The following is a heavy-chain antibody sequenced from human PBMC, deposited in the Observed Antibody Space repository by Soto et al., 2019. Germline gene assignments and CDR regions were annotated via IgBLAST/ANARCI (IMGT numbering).Heavy chain of an antibody. CDR3: VRDGTKTLRDWFDP. D-gene: IGHD1-1*01. Sequence: SETLSLTCTVSGASISGFYWSWIRKSAGKGLEWIGRIYATGTTDYNPSLKSRVMMSVDTSKKQFSLKLRSVTAADTAVYYCVRDGTKTLRDWFDPWGQGISVTISS. V-gene: IGHV4-4*07. CDR2: IYATGTT. J-gene: IGHJ5*02. CDR1: GASISGFY.